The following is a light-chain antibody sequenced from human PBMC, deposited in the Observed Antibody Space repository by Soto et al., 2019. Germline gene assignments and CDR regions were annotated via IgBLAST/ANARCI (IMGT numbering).Light chain of an antibody. CDR3: QQYGSSPPT. V-gene: IGKV3-20*01. J-gene: IGKJ2*01. Sequence: EMVLTQSPDTLSLSPGERATLSCRASQSVSSSYLAWYQQKPGQAPRLLIYGASTRATGIPDRFSGSGSGTDFTLTVSRLEPEDFAVFYCQQYGSSPPTFGQGTKLEIK. CDR2: GAS. CDR1: QSVSSSY.